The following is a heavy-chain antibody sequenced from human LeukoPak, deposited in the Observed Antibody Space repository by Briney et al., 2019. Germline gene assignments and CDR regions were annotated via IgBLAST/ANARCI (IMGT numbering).Heavy chain of an antibody. V-gene: IGHV3-11*01. Sequence: GGSLRLSCAASGFTLSDYYMSWIRQAPGKGLGWVSYSSSSGSTIYYADSVKGRFAISRDNAKDSLYLQMNSLRAEDTAVYYCARRRDFIDYWGQGTLVTVSS. CDR3: ARRRDFIDY. D-gene: IGHD3/OR15-3a*01. CDR1: GFTLSDYY. CDR2: SSSSGSTI. J-gene: IGHJ4*02.